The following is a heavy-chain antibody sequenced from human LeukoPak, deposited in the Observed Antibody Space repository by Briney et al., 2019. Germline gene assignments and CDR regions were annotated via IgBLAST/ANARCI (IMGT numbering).Heavy chain of an antibody. CDR2: ISGSGGST. V-gene: IGHV3-23*01. Sequence: PGRSLRLSCAASGFTFSSYGMHWVRQAPGKGLEWVSAISGSGGSTYYADSVKGRFTISRDNSKNTLYLQMNSLRAEDTAVYYCAKDFGTMIQNWFDPWGQGTLVTVSS. D-gene: IGHD3-22*01. CDR1: GFTFSSYG. J-gene: IGHJ5*02. CDR3: AKDFGTMIQNWFDP.